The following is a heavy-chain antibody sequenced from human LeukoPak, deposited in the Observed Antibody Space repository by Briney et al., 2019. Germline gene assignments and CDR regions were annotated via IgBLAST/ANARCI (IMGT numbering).Heavy chain of an antibody. J-gene: IGHJ4*02. Sequence: GGSLRLSCAASGFTFSSYGMHWVRQAPGKGLEWVAVIWYDGSYTYYAESVKGRFTISRDKSRNTVYLQMNSLRVEDTAVYYCARVHIAVSGPNPYFEYWGQGTLVTVSS. V-gene: IGHV3-33*01. D-gene: IGHD6-19*01. CDR3: ARVHIAVSGPNPYFEY. CDR2: IWYDGSYT. CDR1: GFTFSSYG.